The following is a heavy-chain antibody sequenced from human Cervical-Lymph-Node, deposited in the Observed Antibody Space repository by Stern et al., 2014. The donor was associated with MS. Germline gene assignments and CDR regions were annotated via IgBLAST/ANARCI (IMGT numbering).Heavy chain of an antibody. J-gene: IGHJ4*02. CDR2: ISGSDGST. D-gene: IGHD6-19*01. V-gene: IGHV3-23*04. CDR1: GFTFSSYA. CDR3: AKVYGSGPFDY. Sequence: EVQLVESGGTLVQPGGSLRLSCAASGFTFSSYAMSWVRQAPRKGLEWVSVISGSDGSTFYADSVKGRFTISRDNSKNTLFLQMNSLRAEDTAVYYCAKVYGSGPFDYWGQGTLVTVSS.